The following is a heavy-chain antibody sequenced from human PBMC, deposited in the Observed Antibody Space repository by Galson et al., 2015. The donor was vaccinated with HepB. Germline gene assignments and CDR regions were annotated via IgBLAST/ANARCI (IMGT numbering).Heavy chain of an antibody. V-gene: IGHV3-33*01. CDR1: GFTFSSYG. Sequence: SLRLSCAASGFTFSSYGMHWVRQAPGKGLEWVAVIWYDGSNKYYADSVRGRFTISRDNSKNTLYLQTNSLRAEDTAVYYCASLNYYDSSGYYPGGAFDIWGQGTMVTVSS. CDR2: IWYDGSNK. CDR3: ASLNYYDSSGYYPGGAFDI. D-gene: IGHD3-22*01. J-gene: IGHJ3*02.